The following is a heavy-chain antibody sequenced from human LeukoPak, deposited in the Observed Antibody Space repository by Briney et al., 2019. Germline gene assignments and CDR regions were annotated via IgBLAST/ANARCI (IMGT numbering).Heavy chain of an antibody. J-gene: IGHJ4*02. V-gene: IGHV4-59*01. D-gene: IGHD6-13*01. CDR3: ARGYSSSWYTVFDY. CDR2: IYYNGST. Sequence: PSETLSLTCTVSGGSISNYYWSWIRQPPGKGLEWIGYIYYNGSTNYNPSLKSRVTISVDTSKNQFSLKLSSVTAADTAVYYCARGYSSSWYTVFDYWGQGTLVTVSS. CDR1: GGSISNYY.